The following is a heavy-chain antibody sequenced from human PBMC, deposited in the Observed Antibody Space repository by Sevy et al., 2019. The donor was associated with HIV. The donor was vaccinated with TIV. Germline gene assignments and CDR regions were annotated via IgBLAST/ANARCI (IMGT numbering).Heavy chain of an antibody. D-gene: IGHD6-13*01. CDR3: AKGYIAAAGGALDY. V-gene: IGHV3-30*18. CDR2: ISYDGSNK. Sequence: GGSLRLSCAASGFTFSSYGMHWVRQAPGKGLEWVAVISYDGSNKYYADSVKGRFTISRDNSKNTLYLQMNGLRAEDTAVYYCAKGYIAAAGGALDYWGQGTLVTVSS. CDR1: GFTFSSYG. J-gene: IGHJ4*02.